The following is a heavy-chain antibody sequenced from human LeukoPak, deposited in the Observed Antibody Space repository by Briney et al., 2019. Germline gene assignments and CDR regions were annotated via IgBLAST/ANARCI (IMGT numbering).Heavy chain of an antibody. CDR3: ARGLLGIAAAGTNYYYMDG. J-gene: IGHJ6*03. CDR2: MNPNSGNT. V-gene: IGHV1-8*01. D-gene: IGHD6-13*01. CDR1: GYTFTSYD. Sequence: ASVKVSCKASGYTFTSYDINWVRQATGQGLEWMGWMNPNSGNTGYAQKFQGRVTMTRKTSISTAYMELSSLRSEDTGVYYCARGLLGIAAAGTNYYYMDGWGKGTTVTVSS.